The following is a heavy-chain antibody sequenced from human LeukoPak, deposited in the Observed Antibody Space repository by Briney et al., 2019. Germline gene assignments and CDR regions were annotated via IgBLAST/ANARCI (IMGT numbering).Heavy chain of an antibody. V-gene: IGHV3-7*01. Sequence: GGSLRLSCAASGFNFSTYWMSWVRQAPGKGLEWVANIKQDGSEKYYVDSVRGRFTISRDNAKNSLFLQMNSLRAEGTAVYYCGSGSTWLPRGQGTLVTVSS. CDR3: GSGSTWLP. CDR2: IKQDGSEK. D-gene: IGHD6-13*01. J-gene: IGHJ4*02. CDR1: GFNFSTYW.